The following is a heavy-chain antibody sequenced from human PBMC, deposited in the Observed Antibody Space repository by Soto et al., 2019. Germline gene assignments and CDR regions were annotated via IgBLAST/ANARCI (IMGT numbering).Heavy chain of an antibody. D-gene: IGHD3-10*01. V-gene: IGHV1-24*01. J-gene: IGHJ4*02. Sequence: GASVKVSCKVSGYTLTELSMHWVRQAPGKGLEWMGGFDPEDGETIYAQKFQGRVTMTEDTSTDTAYMELSSLRSEDTAVYYCATRAHYYGSGSYYTLDYWGQGTLVXVSS. CDR3: ATRAHYYGSGSYYTLDY. CDR1: GYTLTELS. CDR2: FDPEDGET.